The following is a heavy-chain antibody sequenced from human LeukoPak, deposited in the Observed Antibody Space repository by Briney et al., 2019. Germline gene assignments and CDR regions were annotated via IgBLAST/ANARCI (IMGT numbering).Heavy chain of an antibody. V-gene: IGHV4-59*01. CDR2: IYYSGST. Sequence: SETLSLTCTVSGGSISNYYWSWIRQSPGKGLEWIGYIYYSGSTNYSPSLKSRVMMSVDASKNQFSLRLTSVTAADSAVYYCARPWLYWGQGILVTVSS. D-gene: IGHD5-12*01. J-gene: IGHJ4*02. CDR3: ARPWLY. CDR1: GGSISNYY.